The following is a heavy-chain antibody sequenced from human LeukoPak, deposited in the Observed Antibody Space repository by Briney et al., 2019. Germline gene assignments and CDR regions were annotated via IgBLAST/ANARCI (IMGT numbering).Heavy chain of an antibody. CDR1: GGSVSSGGYS. CDR3: ARGGDYYDSSGYSPGAFDI. D-gene: IGHD3-22*01. V-gene: IGHV4-30-2*01. Sequence: SETLSLTCAVSGGSVSSGGYSWSWIRQPPGKGLEWIGYIYHSGSTYYNPSLKSRVTISVDRSKNQFSLKLSSVTAADTAVYYCARGGDYYDSSGYSPGAFDIWGQGTMVTVSS. J-gene: IGHJ3*02. CDR2: IYHSGST.